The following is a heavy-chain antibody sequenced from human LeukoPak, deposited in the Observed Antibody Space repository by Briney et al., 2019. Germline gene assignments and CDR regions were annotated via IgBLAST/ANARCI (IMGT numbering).Heavy chain of an antibody. CDR2: ISGSGGST. D-gene: IGHD5-18*01. Sequence: GGSLRLSCAASGFTFNGYAMSWVRQAPGKGLEWVSAISGSGGSTYYADSVKGRFTISRDNSKNTLYLQMNSLRAEDTAVYYCAKDRVDTAMVTNWFDPWGQGTLVTVSS. J-gene: IGHJ5*02. CDR1: GFTFNGYA. CDR3: AKDRVDTAMVTNWFDP. V-gene: IGHV3-23*01.